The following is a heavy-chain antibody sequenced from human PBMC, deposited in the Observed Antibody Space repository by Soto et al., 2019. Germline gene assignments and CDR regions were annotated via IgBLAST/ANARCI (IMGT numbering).Heavy chain of an antibody. Sequence: QITLKESGPTLVKPTQTLTLTCTFSGFSLSTSGVGVGWIRQPPGKALEWLALIYWDDDKRYSPSLKSRLTITKDTSKNHVVLTMTNMDPVDTATYYCAHTYQPNDYYYYYMDDWGKGTTVTVSS. V-gene: IGHV2-5*02. CDR2: IYWDDDK. D-gene: IGHD2-2*01. CDR1: GFSLSTSGVG. CDR3: AHTYQPNDYYYYYMDD. J-gene: IGHJ6*03.